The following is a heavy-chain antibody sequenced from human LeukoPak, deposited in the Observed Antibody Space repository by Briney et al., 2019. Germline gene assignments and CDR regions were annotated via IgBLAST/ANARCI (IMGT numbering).Heavy chain of an antibody. Sequence: GGSLRLSCAASGFTFSNYWMHWVRQAPGKGLVWVSRINSDGSSTSYADSVKGRFTISRDNAKNTLYLQLNSLRAEDTAVYYCARGGFCSGGSCPVDYYYHMDVWGKGTTVTVSS. J-gene: IGHJ6*03. CDR1: GFTFSNYW. V-gene: IGHV3-74*01. CDR2: INSDGSST. D-gene: IGHD2-15*01. CDR3: ARGGFCSGGSCPVDYYYHMDV.